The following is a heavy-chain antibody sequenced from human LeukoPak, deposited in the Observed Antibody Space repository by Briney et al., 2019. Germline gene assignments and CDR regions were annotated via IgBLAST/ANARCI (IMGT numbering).Heavy chain of an antibody. Sequence: GGSLRLSCAASGFTFEDYAMHWVRQAPGKGLEWDAGIAWKSNSIGYAASVKGRFTISRDDATNYLYLQMNSLRGEDTAFYYCAKDVQGMATMTFVSWGQGTLVTVSS. CDR3: AKDVQGMATMTFVS. CDR2: IAWKSNSI. V-gene: IGHV3-9*01. J-gene: IGHJ4*02. D-gene: IGHD5-24*01. CDR1: GFTFEDYA.